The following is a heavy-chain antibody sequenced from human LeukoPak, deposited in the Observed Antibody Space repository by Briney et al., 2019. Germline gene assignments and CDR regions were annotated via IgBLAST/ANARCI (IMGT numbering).Heavy chain of an antibody. CDR3: ARLSYNSIYYYYYMDV. CDR2: IYYSGST. D-gene: IGHD1-20*01. V-gene: IGHV4-39*01. CDR1: GGSISSSSYY. J-gene: IGHJ6*03. Sequence: SETLSLTCTVPGGSISSSSYYWGWIRQPPGKGLEWIGSIYYSGSTYYNPSLKSRVTISVDTSKNQFSLKLGSVTAADTAVYYCARLSYNSIYYYYYMDVWGKGTTVTVSS.